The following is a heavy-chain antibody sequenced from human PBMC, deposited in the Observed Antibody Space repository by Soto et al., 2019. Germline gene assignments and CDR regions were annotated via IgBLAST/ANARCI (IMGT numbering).Heavy chain of an antibody. CDR1: GASVSSNSAA. CDR3: ARIAGASRGTDY. Sequence: QVQLQQSGPGLVKPSQTLSLTCAISGASVSSNSAAWNWIRQSPSGGLEWLGRTYYRSKWSYDYAVSVQSRININLDTPNNQFSLQPSAVTPEDTAMSYCARIAGASRGTDYWGSGPLVTVSS. V-gene: IGHV6-1*01. D-gene: IGHD6-13*01. CDR2: TYYRSKWSY. J-gene: IGHJ4*02.